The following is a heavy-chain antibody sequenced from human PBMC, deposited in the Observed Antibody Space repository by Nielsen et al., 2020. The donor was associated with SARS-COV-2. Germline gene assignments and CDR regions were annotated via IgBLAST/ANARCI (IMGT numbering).Heavy chain of an antibody. CDR3: AKAPYYYYYMDV. V-gene: IGHV1-3*01. CDR2: INAGNGNT. J-gene: IGHJ6*03. Sequence: WVRQAPGQRLEWMGWINAGNGNTKYSQKFQGRVTITRDTSASTAYMELSSLRSEDTAVYYCAKAPYYYYYMDVWGKGTTVTVSS.